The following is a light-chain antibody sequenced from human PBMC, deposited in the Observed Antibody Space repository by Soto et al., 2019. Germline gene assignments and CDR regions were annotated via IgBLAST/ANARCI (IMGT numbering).Light chain of an antibody. CDR2: GAS. CDR3: QQRSNWPPIT. V-gene: IGKV3-11*01. CDR1: QSISRY. J-gene: IGKJ5*01. Sequence: EIVLTQSPATLSLSPGERATLSCRASQSISRYLAWYQQKPGQAPRLLIYGASNRATGIPARFSGSGSGTDFTLPISSLEPEDFAVYYCQQRSNWPPITFGQGTRLEIK.